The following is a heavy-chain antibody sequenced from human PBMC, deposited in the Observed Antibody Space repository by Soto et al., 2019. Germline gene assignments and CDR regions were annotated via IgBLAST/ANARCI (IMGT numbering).Heavy chain of an antibody. Sequence: ASVKVSCKASGYTFTSYGISWVRQAPGQGLEWMGWISAYNGNTNYAQKLQGRVTMTTDTSTRTAYMEMRSLRSDDKAVYYCARVILGETIFGVVYYYYGMDVWGQGNTVTVS. CDR2: ISAYNGNT. D-gene: IGHD3-3*01. CDR3: ARVILGETIFGVVYYYYGMDV. J-gene: IGHJ6*02. V-gene: IGHV1-18*04. CDR1: GYTFTSYG.